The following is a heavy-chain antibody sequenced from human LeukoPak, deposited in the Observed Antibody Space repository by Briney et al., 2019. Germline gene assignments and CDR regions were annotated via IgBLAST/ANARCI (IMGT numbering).Heavy chain of an antibody. V-gene: IGHV3-48*03. Sequence: PGGSLRLSCAASGFTFSSYEMNWVRQAPGKGLEWFAYISSSGSTIYYADSVKGRFTISRDNAKNSLYLQMNSLGAEDTAVYYCARGGVGATRNGMDVWGQGTTVTVSS. D-gene: IGHD1-26*01. CDR2: ISSSGSTI. J-gene: IGHJ6*02. CDR1: GFTFSSYE. CDR3: ARGGVGATRNGMDV.